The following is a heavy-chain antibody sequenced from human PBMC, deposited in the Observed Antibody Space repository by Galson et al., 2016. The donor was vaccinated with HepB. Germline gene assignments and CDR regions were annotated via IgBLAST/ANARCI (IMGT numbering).Heavy chain of an antibody. CDR3: AKADTGYIWDPIDM. V-gene: IGHV3-30*18. J-gene: IGHJ3*02. Sequence: SLRLSCAASGFSFSGYGIHWVRQAPGKGLEWVAVISYDGYKTYYADSVKGRFSISRDNYKNSVSLQINRLRTEDTAVYYCAKADTGYIWDPIDMWGQGTRVTVSP. D-gene: IGHD5-12*01. CDR1: GFSFSGYG. CDR2: ISYDGYKT.